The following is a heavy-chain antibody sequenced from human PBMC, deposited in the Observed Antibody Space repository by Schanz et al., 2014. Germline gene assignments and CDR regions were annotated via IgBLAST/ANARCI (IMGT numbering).Heavy chain of an antibody. CDR1: GFTFSTYAM. D-gene: IGHD5-12*01. CDR2: IYHSGNT. CDR3: ARGGSVATIAPYTWFDP. Sequence: VQLLDSGGGLVQPGGSLRLSCAASGFTFSTYAMSWVRQPPGKGLEWIGEIYHSGNTNYNASLKSRVTISVDRSKNQSPRRLDSVTAADTAVYYCARGGSVATIAPYTWFDPWGQGTLVTVSS. J-gene: IGHJ5*02. V-gene: IGHV4-4*02.